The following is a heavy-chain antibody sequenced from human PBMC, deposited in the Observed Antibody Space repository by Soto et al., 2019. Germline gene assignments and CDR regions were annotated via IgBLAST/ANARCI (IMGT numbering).Heavy chain of an antibody. J-gene: IGHJ6*02. CDR1: GFTFTSSA. V-gene: IGHV1-58*01. CDR3: AATLKGYCSGGSCPRYYYGMDV. D-gene: IGHD2-15*01. CDR2: IVVGSGNT. Sequence: SVKVSCKASGFTFTSSAVQWVRQARGQRLEWIGWIVVGSGNTNYAQKFQERVTITRDRSTSTAYMELSSLRSEDTAVYYCAATLKGYCSGGSCPRYYYGMDVWGQGTTVTVSS.